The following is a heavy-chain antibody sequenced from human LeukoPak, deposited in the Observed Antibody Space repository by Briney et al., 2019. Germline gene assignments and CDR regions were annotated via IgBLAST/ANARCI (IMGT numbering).Heavy chain of an antibody. CDR2: INPSDGST. Sequence: ASVKVSCKPSAYTFTIYYIHWVRQAPGQGLEWMGIINPSDGSTSSAQKFQGRVTMTRDTSTSTVYMELSSLRSEDTAVYYCAREGVAATGLDYWGQGTLVTVSS. CDR3: AREGVAATGLDY. D-gene: IGHD6-13*01. J-gene: IGHJ4*02. CDR1: AYTFTIYY. V-gene: IGHV1-46*01.